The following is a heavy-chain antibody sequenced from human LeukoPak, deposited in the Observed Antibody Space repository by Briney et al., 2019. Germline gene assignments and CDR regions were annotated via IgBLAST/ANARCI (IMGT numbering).Heavy chain of an antibody. CDR1: GFTFNSDA. J-gene: IGHJ3*02. D-gene: IGHD2-2*02. CDR3: ARDNSWPTRYQLLYGLEPFDI. CDR2: ISSSSSIK. Sequence: PGGSLRLSCAASGFTFNSDAMNWVRQAPGKGLEWVSYISSSSSIKYYADSVKGRFTISRDNSKNTLYLQMNSLRAEDTAVYYCARDNSWPTRYQLLYGLEPFDIWDQGTMVTVSS. V-gene: IGHV3-48*01.